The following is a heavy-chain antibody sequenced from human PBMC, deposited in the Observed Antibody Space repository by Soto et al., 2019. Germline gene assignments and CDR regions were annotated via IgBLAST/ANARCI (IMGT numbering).Heavy chain of an antibody. CDR2: ISYDGSNK. V-gene: IGHV3-30*18. Sequence: QVQLVESGGGVVQPGRSLRLSCAASGFTFSSYGMHWVRQAPGKGLEWVAVISYDGSNKYYADSVKGRFTISRDNSKNTLYLQMNSLRAEDTAVYYCAKDLPKGGRAHITFGGVIAKPTYYYGMDVWGQGTTVTVSS. D-gene: IGHD3-16*02. CDR1: GFTFSSYG. CDR3: AKDLPKGGRAHITFGGVIAKPTYYYGMDV. J-gene: IGHJ6*02.